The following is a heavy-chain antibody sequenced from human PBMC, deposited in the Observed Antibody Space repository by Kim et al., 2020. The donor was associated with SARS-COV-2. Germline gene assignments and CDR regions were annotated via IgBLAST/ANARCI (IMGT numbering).Heavy chain of an antibody. V-gene: IGHV1-2*02. CDR3: ASTLAAAGYNWFDP. J-gene: IGHJ5*02. Sequence: YAPKFQGRVTMTRDTSISTAYMGLSRRRSDDTAVYYCASTLAAAGYNWFDPWGQGTLVTVSS. D-gene: IGHD6-13*01.